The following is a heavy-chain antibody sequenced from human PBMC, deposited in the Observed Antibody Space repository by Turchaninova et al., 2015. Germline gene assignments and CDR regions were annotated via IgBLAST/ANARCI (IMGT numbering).Heavy chain of an antibody. Sequence: QVKVMGSGGGLVKPGGTLRLACGGSGGTFRGLSPSSLPQPPANVLDGLSYISNPGSYTTHADTVKGPFTIPRDSTKNSLSLQMNRLRVEDTAVYYCARGGGQYESSAYYRHAFWGQGTRITVSS. D-gene: IGHD3-22*01. V-gene: IGHV3-11*06. CDR2: ISNPGSYT. CDR3: ARGGGQYESSAYYRHAF. J-gene: IGHJ4*02. CDR1: GGTFRGLS.